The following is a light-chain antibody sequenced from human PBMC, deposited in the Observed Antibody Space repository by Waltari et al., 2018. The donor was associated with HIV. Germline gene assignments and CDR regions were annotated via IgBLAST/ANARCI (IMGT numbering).Light chain of an antibody. V-gene: IGLV2-8*01. Sequence: QSALTQPPSASGSPGQSVTISCTGTSSDVGGYNYVSWYQQHPGKAPKLMIYEVNRRPSGGPERFSGSKAGNTASLTVSGLQAEDEADYDCSSYAGSNNRVFGGGTKRTVL. CDR2: EVN. CDR3: SSYAGSNNRV. CDR1: SSDVGGYNY. J-gene: IGLJ2*01.